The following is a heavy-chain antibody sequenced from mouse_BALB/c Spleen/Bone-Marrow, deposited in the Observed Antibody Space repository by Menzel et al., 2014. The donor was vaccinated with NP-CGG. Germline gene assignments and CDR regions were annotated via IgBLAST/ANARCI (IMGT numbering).Heavy chain of an antibody. CDR2: IWAGGST. Sequence: VKVVESGPGLVSPSQRLSITCTVSGFSLTSYGVHWVRPPPGKGLEWLGVIWAGGSTNYNSALMSRLSISKDNSKSQVFLKMNSLQTDDTAMYYCARTGFDYWGQGTTLTVSS. J-gene: IGHJ2*01. V-gene: IGHV2-9*02. CDR1: GFSLTSYG. D-gene: IGHD4-1*01. CDR3: ARTGFDY.